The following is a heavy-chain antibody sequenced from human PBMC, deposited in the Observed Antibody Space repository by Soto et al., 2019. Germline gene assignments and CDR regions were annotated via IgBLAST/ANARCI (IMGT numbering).Heavy chain of an antibody. CDR3: AKDPPWTVGPLAMDV. CDR2: FSGSGGNI. V-gene: IGHV3-23*01. D-gene: IGHD2-2*01. CDR1: GFTFTRYW. J-gene: IGHJ6*02. Sequence: PGGSLRLSCADSGFTFTRYWMSWVRQAPGKGLEWVSTFSGSGGNIYYAESVKGRLTISRDDSKNTLYLQMNSLRVEDTAVYYCAKDPPWTVGPLAMDVWGQGTAVTVSS.